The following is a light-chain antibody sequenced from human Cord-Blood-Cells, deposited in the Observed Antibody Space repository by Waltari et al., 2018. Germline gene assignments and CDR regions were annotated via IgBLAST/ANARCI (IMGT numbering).Light chain of an antibody. CDR1: SSDVGGYHP. CDR2: DVS. V-gene: IGLV2-11*01. J-gene: IGLJ2*01. CDR3: CSYAGSYTFVV. Sequence: QSALTQPRSVSGSPGQSVTISRTGTSSDVGGYHPVSWYQQHPDKAPKLMIYDVSKRPSGVPDRFSGSKSGNTASLTISGLQAEDEADYYCCSYAGSYTFVVFGGGTKLTVL.